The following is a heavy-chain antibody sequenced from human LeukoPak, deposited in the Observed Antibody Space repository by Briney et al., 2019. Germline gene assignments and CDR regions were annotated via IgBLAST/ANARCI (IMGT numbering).Heavy chain of an antibody. Sequence: SETLSLTCTVSGGSFSSRPYYWSWRRQPSGKGLEWIGRIYTSGDTDYNPSLKSRVTISVDTSKSQFSLQLSSLTASDTAVYYCARVGPYIEVDPWGQGTLVIVSS. D-gene: IGHD5-12*01. CDR3: ARVGPYIEVDP. J-gene: IGHJ5*02. CDR2: IYTSGDT. CDR1: GGSFSSRPYY. V-gene: IGHV4-61*02.